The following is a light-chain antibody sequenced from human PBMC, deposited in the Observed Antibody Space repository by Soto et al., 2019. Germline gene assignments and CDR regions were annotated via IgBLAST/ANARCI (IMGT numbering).Light chain of an antibody. V-gene: IGLV1-40*01. Sequence: QSVLTQPPSVSGAPGQRVTISCTGSSSNIGAGYDVQWYQQLPGTAPKLLIYGNSNRPSGVPDRFSGSKSGTSASLAITGLQAEDEADYYCQSYDSSLSGIYVFGTGTKLTVL. CDR3: QSYDSSLSGIYV. CDR2: GNS. J-gene: IGLJ1*01. CDR1: SSNIGAGYD.